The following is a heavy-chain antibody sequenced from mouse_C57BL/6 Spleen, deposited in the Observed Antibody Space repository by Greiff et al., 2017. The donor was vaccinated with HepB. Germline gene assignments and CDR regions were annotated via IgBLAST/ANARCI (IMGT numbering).Heavy chain of an antibody. D-gene: IGHD1-1*01. CDR3: AREGTLCYFDY. Sequence: EVQVVESGPGLVKPSQSLSLTCSVTGYSITSGYYWNWIRQFPGNKLEWMGYISYDGSNNYNPSLKNRISITRDTSKNQFFLKLNSVTTEDTATYYCAREGTLCYFDYWGQGTTLTVSS. CDR1: GYSITSGYY. V-gene: IGHV3-6*01. J-gene: IGHJ2*01. CDR2: ISYDGSN.